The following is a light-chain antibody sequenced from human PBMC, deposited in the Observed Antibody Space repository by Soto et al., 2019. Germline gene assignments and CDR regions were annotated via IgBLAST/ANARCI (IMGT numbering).Light chain of an antibody. CDR3: QQLNSYPRT. J-gene: IGKJ4*01. CDR1: QGISSY. V-gene: IGKV1-9*01. Sequence: IQLTQSTYSLSASVGERGMITYRASQGISSYLAWYQQKPGKAPKLLIYAASTLQSLVSSRFSGRGSVTDFTLTVSRLQPEDCATFYCQQLNSYPRTFGGGTKVDIK. CDR2: AAS.